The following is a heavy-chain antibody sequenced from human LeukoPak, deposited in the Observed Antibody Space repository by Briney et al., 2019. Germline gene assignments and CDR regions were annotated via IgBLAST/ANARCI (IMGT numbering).Heavy chain of an antibody. J-gene: IGHJ4*02. CDR3: ASHEPNSYGHVY. V-gene: IGHV3-43*02. D-gene: IGHD5-18*01. CDR1: GFTFDDYA. CDR2: ISGDGGST. Sequence: GGSLGLSCAASGFTFDDYAMHWVRQAPGKGLEWVSLISGDGGSTYYADSVKGRFTISRDNSKNSLYLQMDSLRTEDTALYYCASHEPNSYGHVYWGQGTLVTVSS.